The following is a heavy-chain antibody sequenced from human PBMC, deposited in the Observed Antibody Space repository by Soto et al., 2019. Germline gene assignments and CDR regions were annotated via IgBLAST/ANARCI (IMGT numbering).Heavy chain of an antibody. J-gene: IGHJ6*03. D-gene: IGHD3-3*01. Sequence: EVQLVESGGGLVKPGGSLRLSCAASGFTFSSYSMNWVRQAPGKGLEWVSSISSSSSYIYYADSVKGRFTISRDNAKNSLYLQMNSRRAEDTAVYYCARELYDFWSGYYTNRRDYYYMDVWGKGTTVTVSS. CDR3: ARELYDFWSGYYTNRRDYYYMDV. CDR2: ISSSSSYI. V-gene: IGHV3-21*01. CDR1: GFTFSSYS.